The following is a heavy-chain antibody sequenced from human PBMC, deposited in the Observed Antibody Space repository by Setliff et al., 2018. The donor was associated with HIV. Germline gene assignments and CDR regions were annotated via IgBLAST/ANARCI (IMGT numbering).Heavy chain of an antibody. Sequence: SETLSLTCTVSGGSISSYYWSWVRQAAGKGLEWIGRIYTSGSTNYNPSLKSRVTISADTSNNQFSLRLTSMTAADTAVYYCAKTSVGATGLYAFDIWGQGTMVTVSS. D-gene: IGHD1-26*01. J-gene: IGHJ3*02. CDR2: IYTSGST. CDR1: GGSISSYY. V-gene: IGHV4-4*07. CDR3: AKTSVGATGLYAFDI.